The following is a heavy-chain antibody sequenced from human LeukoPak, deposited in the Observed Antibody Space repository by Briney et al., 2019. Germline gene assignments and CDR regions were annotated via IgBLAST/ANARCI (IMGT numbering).Heavy chain of an antibody. V-gene: IGHV4-61*01. Sequence: SETLSLTCTVSGGSVSSGSYYWSWIRQPPGKGLEWIGYIYYSGSTNYNPSLKSRVTISVDTSKNQFSLKLSSVTAADTAVYYCARDGDRQPYCYYMDVWGKGTTVAVSS. CDR1: GGSVSSGSYY. D-gene: IGHD1-14*01. J-gene: IGHJ6*03. CDR3: ARDGDRQPYCYYMDV. CDR2: IYYSGST.